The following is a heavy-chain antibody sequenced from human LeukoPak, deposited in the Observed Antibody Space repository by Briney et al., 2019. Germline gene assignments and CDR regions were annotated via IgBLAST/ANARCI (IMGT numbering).Heavy chain of an antibody. Sequence: SETLSLTCAVYGGSFSAYYWSWVRQPPGKGLEWIGEINHSGSTNYNPSLKSRVTMSVDTSKNQFSLKLSSVTAADTAVYYCARGGEYLPKNWFDPWGQGTLVTVSS. CDR1: GGSFSAYY. V-gene: IGHV4-34*01. D-gene: IGHD6-6*01. CDR3: ARGGEYLPKNWFDP. J-gene: IGHJ5*02. CDR2: INHSGST.